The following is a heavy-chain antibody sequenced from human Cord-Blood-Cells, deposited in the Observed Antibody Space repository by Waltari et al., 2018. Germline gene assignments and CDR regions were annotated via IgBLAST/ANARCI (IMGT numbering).Heavy chain of an antibody. CDR3: AREASSSWYGYYYYYMDV. V-gene: IGHV3-21*01. CDR2: ISSSSSYI. J-gene: IGHJ6*03. Sequence: EVQLVESGGGLVKPGGSLRLSCAASGFTFSSYSMNWVRQAPGKGLEWVSSISSSSSYIYYADSVKGRFTSSRDNAKNSLYLQMNSLRAEDTAVYYCAREASSSWYGYYYYYMDVWGKGTTVTVSS. D-gene: IGHD6-13*01. CDR1: GFTFSSYS.